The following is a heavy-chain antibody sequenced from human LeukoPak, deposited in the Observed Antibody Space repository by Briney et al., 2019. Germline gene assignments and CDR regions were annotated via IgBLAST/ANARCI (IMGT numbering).Heavy chain of an antibody. D-gene: IGHD3-10*01. J-gene: IGHJ6*02. Sequence: ASVKVSCKASGGTFSSYAISWVRQAPGQGLEWMGGIIPIFGSANYAQKFQGRVTITADESTSTAYMELSSLRSEDTAVYYCARDDGSGQYYYGMDVWGQGTTVTVSS. CDR2: IIPIFGSA. CDR3: ARDDGSGQYYYGMDV. CDR1: GGTFSSYA. V-gene: IGHV1-69*01.